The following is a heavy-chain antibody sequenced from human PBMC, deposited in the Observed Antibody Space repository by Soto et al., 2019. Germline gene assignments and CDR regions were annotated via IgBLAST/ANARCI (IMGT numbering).Heavy chain of an antibody. Sequence: SETLSLTCTVSGGGDYWSWVRQPPGKGLEWIGQVYRNGGANYNPSLKSRVTISVDKSKSHISLNLSSVAAADTAVYYCAQHGGYSLDYWGQGTQVTVSS. D-gene: IGHD3-22*01. J-gene: IGHJ4*02. CDR3: AQHGGYSLDY. CDR1: GGGDY. V-gene: IGHV4-34*01. CDR2: VYRNGGA.